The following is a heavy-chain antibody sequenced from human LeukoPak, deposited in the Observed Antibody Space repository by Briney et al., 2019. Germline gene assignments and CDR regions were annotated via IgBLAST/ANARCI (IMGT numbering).Heavy chain of an antibody. D-gene: IGHD1-1*01. J-gene: IGHJ3*02. Sequence: GGSLRLSCAASGFSFSNYGMNWVRQAPGKGLEWVAANGGGGTDTKYTDSVMGRFTLSRDLSKNTLYLQMNSLRAEDTAVYFCAKDVFHWAFDIWGQGTMVTVSS. CDR1: GFSFSNYG. CDR3: AKDVFHWAFDI. V-gene: IGHV3-23*01. CDR2: NGGGGTDT.